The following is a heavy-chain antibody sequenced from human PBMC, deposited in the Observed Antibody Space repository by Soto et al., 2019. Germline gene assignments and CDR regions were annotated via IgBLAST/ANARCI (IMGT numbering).Heavy chain of an antibody. V-gene: IGHV3-73*02. CDR2: IRSSHNNYAT. Sequence: VQLVESGGGLVQPGGSLNLSCAASGFTFSGSDIHWVRQASGKGLEWVGRIRSSHNNYATVYAASVRGRFTFSRDDSKNTAYLQLNSLKTEDTAVYYCTRYSSGSYSMDVWGQGTTVSVS. CDR3: TRYSSGSYSMDV. J-gene: IGHJ6*02. D-gene: IGHD3-10*01. CDR1: GFTFSGSD.